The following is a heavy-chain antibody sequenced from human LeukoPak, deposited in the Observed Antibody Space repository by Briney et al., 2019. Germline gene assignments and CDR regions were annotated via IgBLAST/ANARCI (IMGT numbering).Heavy chain of an antibody. CDR2: IYYSGST. D-gene: IGHD3-3*01. CDR1: GGSISSGGYY. CDR3: ARGLCRSSHYDFWSGYSCPNWFDP. V-gene: IGHV4-31*03. Sequence: SETLSLTCTVSGGSISSGGYYWSWIRQHPGKGLEWIGYIYYSGSTYYNPSLKSRVTISVDTSKNQFSLKLTSVTAADTAVYYCARGLCRSSHYDFWSGYSCPNWFDPWGQGNLVTVSS. J-gene: IGHJ5*02.